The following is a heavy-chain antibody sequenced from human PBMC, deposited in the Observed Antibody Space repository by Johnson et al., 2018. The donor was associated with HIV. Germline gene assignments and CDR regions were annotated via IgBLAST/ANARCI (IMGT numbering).Heavy chain of an antibody. CDR2: LYSGGST. V-gene: IGHV3-66*02. D-gene: IGHD1-26*01. CDR3: ARVRVGAFDI. CDR1: GFTVSSDY. J-gene: IGHJ3*02. Sequence: VQLVESGGGLVQPGGSLRLSCAASGFTVSSDYMTWVRQAPGKGLEWVSILYSGGSTYYTRSGKGRFTISSDNSKNMLFLKINSLRVEDPAVDYCARVRVGAFDIWGQGTMVTVSS.